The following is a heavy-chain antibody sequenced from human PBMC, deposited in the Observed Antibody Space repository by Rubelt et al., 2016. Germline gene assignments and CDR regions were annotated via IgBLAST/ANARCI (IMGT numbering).Heavy chain of an antibody. CDR1: GFTFSSYA. D-gene: IGHD2-2*01. V-gene: IGHV3-30*04. CDR2: ISYDGSNK. Sequence: VQLVESGGGLVQPGGSLRLSCAASGFTFSSYAMHWVRQAPGKGLEWVAVISYDGSNKYYADSVKGRLTISRDNSKNTLYLQMNSLRAEDTAVYYCAREITPADLDWGQGTLVTVSS. J-gene: IGHJ4*02. CDR3: AREITPADLD.